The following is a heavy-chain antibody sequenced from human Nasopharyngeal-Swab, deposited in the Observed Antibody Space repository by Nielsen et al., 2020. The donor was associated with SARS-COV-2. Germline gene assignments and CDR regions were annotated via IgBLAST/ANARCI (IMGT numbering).Heavy chain of an antibody. CDR2: IKQDGSEK. Sequence: ETLSLTCAASGFTFSSYWMSWVRQAPGKGLEWVANIKQDGSEKYYVDSVKGRFTISRDNAKNSLYLQMNSLRAEDTAVYYCAARYSSSWWDACDIWGQGTMVTVSS. D-gene: IGHD6-13*01. CDR3: AARYSSSWWDACDI. V-gene: IGHV3-7*01. CDR1: GFTFSSYW. J-gene: IGHJ3*02.